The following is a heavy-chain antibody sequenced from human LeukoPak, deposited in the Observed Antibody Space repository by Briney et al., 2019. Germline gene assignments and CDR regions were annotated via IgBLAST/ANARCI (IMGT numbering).Heavy chain of an antibody. CDR3: ARRSEHYDILTGYYEYYFDY. J-gene: IGHJ4*02. Sequence: GGSLRLSCAASGFTFSSYAMSWDRQAPGKGLDWVSAISGSGGSTYYADSVKGRFTISRDNSKNTLYLQMNSLRAEDTAVYYCARRSEHYDILTGYYEYYFDYWGQGTLVTVSS. D-gene: IGHD3-9*01. CDR2: ISGSGGST. CDR1: GFTFSSYA. V-gene: IGHV3-23*01.